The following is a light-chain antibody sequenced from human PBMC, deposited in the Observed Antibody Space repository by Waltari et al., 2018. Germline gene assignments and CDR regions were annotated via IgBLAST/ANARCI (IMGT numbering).Light chain of an antibody. CDR3: CSYAGENTMI. Sequence: QSALTQPASVSGSPGQSVTISCTGTYYDIGNYDLVSWYQQYPGKAPRLIIYEATSRPPWVSNLFSASKSGNTASLTSSGRQTEDEAHYYCCSYAGENTMIFGGGTRLTVL. V-gene: IGLV2-23*01. J-gene: IGLJ2*01. CDR2: EAT. CDR1: YYDIGNYDL.